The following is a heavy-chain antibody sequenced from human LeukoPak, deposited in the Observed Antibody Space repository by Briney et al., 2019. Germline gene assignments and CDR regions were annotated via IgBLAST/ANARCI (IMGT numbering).Heavy chain of an antibody. CDR3: ASLDGDYYDY. J-gene: IGHJ4*02. D-gene: IGHD4-17*01. Sequence: GGSLRLSCAASGFTFSSYAMHWVRQAPGKGLEWVAVISYDGSNKYYADSVKGRFTISRDNSKNTLYLQMNSLRAEDTAVYYCASLDGDYYDYWGQGTLVTVSS. CDR2: ISYDGSNK. V-gene: IGHV3-30-3*01. CDR1: GFTFSSYA.